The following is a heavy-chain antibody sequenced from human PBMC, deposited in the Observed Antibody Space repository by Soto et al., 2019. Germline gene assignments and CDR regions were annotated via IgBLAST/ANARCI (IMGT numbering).Heavy chain of an antibody. V-gene: IGHV3-23*01. J-gene: IGHJ4*02. CDR2: ISGSGGST. Sequence: EVQLLESGGGLVQPGGSLRLSCAASGFTFSSYAMSWVRQAPGKGLEWVSAISGSGGSTYYADSVKGRFTISRDNSKNTLSLLVSGLGAEDTAVYYCAKGSYGGRMEATRCSGGSCYSPFDYWGQGTLVTVSS. CDR3: AKGSYGGRMEATRCSGGSCYSPFDY. D-gene: IGHD2-15*01. CDR1: GFTFSSYA.